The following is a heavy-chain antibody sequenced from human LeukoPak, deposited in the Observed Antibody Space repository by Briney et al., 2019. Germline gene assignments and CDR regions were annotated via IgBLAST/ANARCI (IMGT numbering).Heavy chain of an antibody. CDR3: ARVNDCSRASCFTSWFDP. D-gene: IGHD2-2*02. CDR1: GGSFSDYY. J-gene: IGHJ5*02. Sequence: SETLSLTCGVYGGSFSDYYWSWIRQPPGKGLERIGEINHSGGTNYNPSLKSRVIISVDTSKNQFSLKLSSVTAADTAVYYCARVNDCSRASCFTSWFDPWGQGTLVTVSS. CDR2: INHSGGT. V-gene: IGHV4-34*01.